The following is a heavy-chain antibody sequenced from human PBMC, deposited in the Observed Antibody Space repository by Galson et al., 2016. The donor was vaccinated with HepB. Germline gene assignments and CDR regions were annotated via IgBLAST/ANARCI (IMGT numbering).Heavy chain of an antibody. D-gene: IGHD3-10*01. CDR2: ISSSGSTI. CDR3: ARYYYGSGSSPPYLRRWGGDWFFDL. J-gene: IGHJ2*01. CDR1: GFTFSDYY. V-gene: IGHV3-11*01. Sequence: SLRLSCAASGFTFSDYYMSWIRQAPGKGLEWISYISSSGSTIYYAYSVKGRFTIYRDNAKNSLYLKMNRRRAEDTAVYYCARYYYGSGSSPPYLRRWGGDWFFDLWGRGTLITVSS.